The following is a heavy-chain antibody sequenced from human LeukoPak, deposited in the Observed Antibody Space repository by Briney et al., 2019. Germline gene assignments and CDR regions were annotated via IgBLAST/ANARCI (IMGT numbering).Heavy chain of an antibody. CDR3: VRQFAS. V-gene: IGHV3-48*01. CDR2: VSGSGSTV. J-gene: IGHJ4*02. Sequence: PGGSLRLSCAAFGFTFGDHIMNWVRQLPGKRLEWIAYVSGSGSTVYYADSVKGRFAVSRDNGKSSLYLQMNSLRVEDTALYYCVRQFASWGQGTLVTVSS. CDR1: GFTFGDHI.